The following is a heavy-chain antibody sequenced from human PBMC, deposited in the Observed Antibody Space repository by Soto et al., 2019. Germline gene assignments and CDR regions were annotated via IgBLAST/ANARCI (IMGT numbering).Heavy chain of an antibody. CDR2: ISGSGGST. CDR3: AKTPRSGSLYFDY. D-gene: IGHD1-26*01. J-gene: IGHJ4*02. V-gene: IGHV3-23*01. CDR1: GFTFSSYA. Sequence: EVQLLESGGGLVQPGGSLRLSCAASGFTFSSYARSSVRQAPGKGLEWVSAISGSGGSTYYAHSVKGRFTISRDNSKNTLYLQMNSLRAEDTAVYYCAKTPRSGSLYFDYWGQGTLVTVSS.